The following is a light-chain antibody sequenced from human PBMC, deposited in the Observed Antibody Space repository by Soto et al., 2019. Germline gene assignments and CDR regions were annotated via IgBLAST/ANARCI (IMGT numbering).Light chain of an antibody. J-gene: IGLJ2*01. CDR3: CSYAGRSTVV. CDR1: SSDVGSYNL. V-gene: IGLV2-23*01. CDR2: EGS. Sequence: QSVLTQPASVSGSPGQSITISCTGTSSDVGSYNLVSWYQQHPGKAPKVMIYEGSKRPSGVSNRFSGSKSGNTASLTISGRQAEDEADYYCCSYAGRSTVVFGGGTKVTVL.